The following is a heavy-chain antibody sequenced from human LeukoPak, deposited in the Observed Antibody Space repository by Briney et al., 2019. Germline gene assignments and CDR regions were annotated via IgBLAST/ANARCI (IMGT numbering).Heavy chain of an antibody. J-gene: IGHJ5*02. V-gene: IGHV4-39*01. CDR2: VYYSGST. Sequence: SETLSLTCNVSGDSITSGAFYWAWIRQSPGKGLEWIGNVYYSGSTQYNPSLRGRVSISMDKTKNQFSLNLNSVSVTDTAIYYCARRDYAAWFDPWGRGTLVTVSS. CDR3: ARRDYAAWFDP. D-gene: IGHD4/OR15-4a*01. CDR1: GDSITSGAFY.